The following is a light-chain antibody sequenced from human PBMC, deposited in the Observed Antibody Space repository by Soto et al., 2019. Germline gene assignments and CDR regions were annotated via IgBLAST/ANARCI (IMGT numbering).Light chain of an antibody. CDR2: GAS. J-gene: IGKJ1*01. CDR1: QSVSSN. Sequence: EIVMTQSPATLSVSPGERATLSCRASQSVSSNLAWYQQKPGQAPRLLIYGASTRATGIPARFSGSGSGTELTLTISSLQSEDFAVYYCQQYNNWPQRFGQGTKVESK. CDR3: QQYNNWPQR. V-gene: IGKV3-15*01.